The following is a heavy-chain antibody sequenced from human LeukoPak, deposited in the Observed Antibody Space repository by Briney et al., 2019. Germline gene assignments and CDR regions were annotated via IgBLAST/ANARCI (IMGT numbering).Heavy chain of an antibody. CDR2: FDPEYGET. CDR3: ATDKKNYFDSSGYQDAFHI. CDR1: GYTLIELS. D-gene: IGHD3-22*01. V-gene: IGHV1-24*01. Sequence: ASVKVSCKVSGYTLIELSVHWVRQPPGKGPEWMGGFDPEYGETIHAQKFQGRVTMTEDTSTDTAYMELSSLRSEDTAVYYCATDKKNYFDSSGYQDAFHIWGQGTMVTVSS. J-gene: IGHJ3*02.